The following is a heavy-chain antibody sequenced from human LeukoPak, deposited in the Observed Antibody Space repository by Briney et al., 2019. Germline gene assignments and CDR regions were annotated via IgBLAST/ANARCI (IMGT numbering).Heavy chain of an antibody. Sequence: ASVKVSCKASGYSFTGYYMHWVRQAPGLGLEWMGWINPNSGGTNYAQKFQGRVTMTRDTSISTAYMELSRLRSDDTAVYYCARARPNGLLRAQDGDFDYWGQGTLVTVSS. CDR3: ARARPNGLLRAQDGDFDY. V-gene: IGHV1-2*02. CDR1: GYSFTGYY. CDR2: INPNSGGT. J-gene: IGHJ4*02. D-gene: IGHD3-22*01.